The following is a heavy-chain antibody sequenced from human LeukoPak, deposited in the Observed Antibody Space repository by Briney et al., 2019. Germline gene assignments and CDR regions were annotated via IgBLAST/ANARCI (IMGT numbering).Heavy chain of an antibody. V-gene: IGHV1-69*13. J-gene: IGHJ4*02. CDR2: IIPIFGTA. CDR3: ARVPPPLGYFDY. CDR1: GGTFSSYA. Sequence: GASVKVSCKASGGTFSSYAISWVRQAPGQGLEWMGGIIPIFGTANYAQKFQGRVTITADESTSTAYMELSSLRSEDTAVYYCARVPPPLGYFDYWGQGTLVTVSS.